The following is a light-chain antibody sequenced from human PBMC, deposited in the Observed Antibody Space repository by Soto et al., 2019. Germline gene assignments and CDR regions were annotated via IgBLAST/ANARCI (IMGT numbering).Light chain of an antibody. Sequence: EIVLTQSPGTLSLSPGERATLSFRASQSVSSNFAWYQQKPGQAPRLLIYGASTRATGIPARFSGSGSGTEFTLTISSLQSEDFAVYYCQQYNNWPSLGQGTRLEI. CDR1: QSVSSN. CDR2: GAS. J-gene: IGKJ5*01. CDR3: QQYNNWPS. V-gene: IGKV3-15*01.